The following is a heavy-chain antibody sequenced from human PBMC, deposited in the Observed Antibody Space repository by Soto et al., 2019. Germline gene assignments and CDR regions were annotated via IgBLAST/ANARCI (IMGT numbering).Heavy chain of an antibody. D-gene: IGHD6-19*01. CDR3: ATLSRLRLVED. J-gene: IGHJ4*02. V-gene: IGHV4-39*01. CDR2: IYYGGTT. Sequence: SETLSLTCTVSGGSISSSNYYWGWIRQPPGKGLEWIGSIYYGGTTYYNPSLKSRVTISVDTSKSQFSLKLSSVTAADTAVYYCATLSRLRLVEDWGQGTMGTVS. CDR1: GGSISSSNYY.